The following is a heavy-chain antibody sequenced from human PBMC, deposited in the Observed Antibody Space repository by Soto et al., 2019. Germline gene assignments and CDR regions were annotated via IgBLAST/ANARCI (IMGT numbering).Heavy chain of an antibody. CDR1: GGTFSSYA. CDR3: ARGCSSTSCYGGRYYYYYGMDV. Sequence: QVQLVQSGAEVKKPGSSVKVSCKASGGTFSSYAISWVRQAPGQGLEWMGGIIPIFGTANYAQKFQGRVTITADESTSTAYMELSSLRSEETAVYYCARGCSSTSCYGGRYYYYYGMDVWGQGTTVTVSS. D-gene: IGHD2-2*01. V-gene: IGHV1-69*01. CDR2: IIPIFGTA. J-gene: IGHJ6*02.